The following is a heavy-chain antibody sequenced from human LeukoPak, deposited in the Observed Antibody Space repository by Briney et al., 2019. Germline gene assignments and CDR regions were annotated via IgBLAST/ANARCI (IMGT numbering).Heavy chain of an antibody. J-gene: IGHJ4*02. CDR1: GFTFSSYG. D-gene: IGHD1-26*01. CDR2: IRYDGGNK. V-gene: IGHV3-30*02. CDR3: TRGEYSGATPFDF. Sequence: QAGGSLRLSCAASGFTFSSYGMRWVRQAPGKGLEWVAFIRYDGGNKYYADSVKGRFTISRDNSKNTLYLQMNSLRAEATAVYYLTRGEYSGATPFDFWGQGTLVTVSS.